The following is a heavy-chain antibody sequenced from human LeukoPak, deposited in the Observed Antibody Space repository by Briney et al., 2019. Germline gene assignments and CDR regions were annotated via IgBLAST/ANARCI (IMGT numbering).Heavy chain of an antibody. CDR1: GFTFSSYA. J-gene: IGHJ4*02. V-gene: IGHV3-23*01. D-gene: IGHD5-12*01. CDR2: ISGSGGDT. Sequence: GGSLRLSCAASGFTFSSYAMTWVRQAPGKGLEWVSTISGSGGDTYYADSVKGRFTISRDNSKNTLYLQMNSLRAEDTAMYYCARDSGYNAFDYWGQGTLVTVSS. CDR3: ARDSGYNAFDY.